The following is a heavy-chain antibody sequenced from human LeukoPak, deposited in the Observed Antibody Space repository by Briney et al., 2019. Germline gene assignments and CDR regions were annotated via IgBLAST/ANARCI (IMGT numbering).Heavy chain of an antibody. CDR1: GFTFSSYA. CDR3: AKRLYDSSGYYYFDAFDI. Sequence: GGSLRLSCAASGFTFSSYAMHWVRQAPGKGLEWVAVISYDGSNKYYADSVKGRFTISRDNSKNTLYLQMNSLRAEDTAVYYCAKRLYDSSGYYYFDAFDIWGQGTMVTVSS. J-gene: IGHJ3*02. D-gene: IGHD3-22*01. CDR2: ISYDGSNK. V-gene: IGHV3-30*04.